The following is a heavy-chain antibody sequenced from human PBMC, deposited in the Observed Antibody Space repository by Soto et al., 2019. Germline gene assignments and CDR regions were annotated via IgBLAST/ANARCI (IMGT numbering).Heavy chain of an antibody. CDR2: ISWNSGTI. CDR3: TKGRSTSCFAPVDY. Sequence: EVQLVESGGGLVQPGRSLRLSCAASGFIFDDYAMHWVRQAPGKGLEWVSSISWNSGTIVYADSVKGRFTISRDYAKNSLYLQMNSLRTVDTAFYYCTKGRSTSCFAPVDYWGQGTLVTVSS. J-gene: IGHJ4*02. D-gene: IGHD2-2*01. V-gene: IGHV3-9*01. CDR1: GFIFDDYA.